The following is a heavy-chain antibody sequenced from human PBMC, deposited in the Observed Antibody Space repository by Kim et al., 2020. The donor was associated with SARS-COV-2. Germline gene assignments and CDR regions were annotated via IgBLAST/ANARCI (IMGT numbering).Heavy chain of an antibody. J-gene: IGHJ6*02. CDR2: ISSSSSTI. Sequence: GGSLRLSCAASGFTFSSYSMNWVRQAPGKGLEWVSYISSSSSTIYYADSVKGRFTISRDNAKNSLYLQMNSLRDEDTAVYYCARDSGYSYGYFGHSNYYYYGMDVWGQGTTVTVSS. CDR3: ARDSGYSYGYFGHSNYYYYGMDV. V-gene: IGHV3-48*02. D-gene: IGHD5-18*01. CDR1: GFTFSSYS.